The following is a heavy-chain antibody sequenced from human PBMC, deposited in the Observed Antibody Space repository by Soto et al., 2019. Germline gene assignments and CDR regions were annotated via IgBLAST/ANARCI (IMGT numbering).Heavy chain of an antibody. CDR3: ARDSFLSYDFWSGPPAYYMDV. CDR2: IYSGGST. V-gene: IGHV3-66*01. J-gene: IGHJ6*03. D-gene: IGHD3-3*01. Sequence: GGSLRLSCAASGFTFSSYAMSWVRQAPGKGLEWVSVIYSGGSTYYADSVKGRFTISRDNSKNTLYLQMNSLRAEDTAVYYCARDSFLSYDFWSGPPAYYMDVWGKGTTVTVSS. CDR1: GFTFSSYA.